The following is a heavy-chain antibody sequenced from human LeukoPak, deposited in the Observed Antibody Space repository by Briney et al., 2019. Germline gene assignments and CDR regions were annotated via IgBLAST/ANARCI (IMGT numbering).Heavy chain of an antibody. CDR1: GFTFSSYS. CDR2: ISSSSSYI. Sequence: GGSLRLSCAASGFTFSSYSMNWVRQAPGKGLDWVSSISSSSSYIYYADSVKGRFTISRDNAKNSLYLQMNSLRAEDTAVYYCARDDSSSWYDFWFDPWGQGTLVTVSS. V-gene: IGHV3-21*01. J-gene: IGHJ5*02. CDR3: ARDDSSSWYDFWFDP. D-gene: IGHD6-13*01.